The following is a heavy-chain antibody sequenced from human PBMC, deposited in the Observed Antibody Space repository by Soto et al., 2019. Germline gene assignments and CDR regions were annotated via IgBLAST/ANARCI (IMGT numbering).Heavy chain of an antibody. CDR3: ASGTVVTPFDY. J-gene: IGHJ4*02. Sequence: QVQLQESGPGLVKPSQTLSLTCTVSGGAISSGDYYWSWIRQPPGKVLEWIGYIYYSGITYYNPSLKSRVTISVDKSKNQLSLKLSSVTAADTAVYYCASGTVVTPFDYWGQGTLVTVSS. CDR1: GGAISSGDYY. V-gene: IGHV4-30-4*01. D-gene: IGHD2-21*02. CDR2: IYYSGIT.